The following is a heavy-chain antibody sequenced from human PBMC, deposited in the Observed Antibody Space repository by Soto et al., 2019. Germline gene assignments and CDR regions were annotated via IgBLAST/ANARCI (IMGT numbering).Heavy chain of an antibody. V-gene: IGHV3-9*01. CDR1: GFTFDDYA. J-gene: IGHJ4*02. Sequence: DVQLVESGGGLVQPGRSLRLSCAASGFTFDDYAMHWVRQAPGKGLEWVSGISWNSGSIGYADSVKGRFTISRDNAKNSLYLQMNSLRAEDTALYYCAKDIGAVGEWLYYDYWGQGTLVTVSS. D-gene: IGHD3-3*01. CDR3: AKDIGAVGEWLYYDY. CDR2: ISWNSGSI.